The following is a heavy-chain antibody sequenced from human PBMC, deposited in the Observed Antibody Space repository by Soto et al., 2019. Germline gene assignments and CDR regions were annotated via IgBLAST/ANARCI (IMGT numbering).Heavy chain of an antibody. V-gene: IGHV3-9*01. Sequence: EEQLLESGGGLVQPGGSLRLSCAASGFTFDDYAMHWVRQAPGKGLEWVSGISWNSGSIGYADSVKGRFTISRDNAKNSLYLQMNSLRAEDTALYYCAKDISVGGAFDIWGQGTMVTVSS. CDR1: GFTFDDYA. J-gene: IGHJ3*02. CDR3: AKDISVGGAFDI. CDR2: ISWNSGSI. D-gene: IGHD3-16*01.